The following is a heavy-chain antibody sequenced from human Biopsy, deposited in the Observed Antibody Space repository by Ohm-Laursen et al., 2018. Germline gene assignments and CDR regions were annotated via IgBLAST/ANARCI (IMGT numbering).Heavy chain of an antibody. Sequence: SSVKVSCKAPVGTFSNYGVNWVRQAPGQGLEWLGGNIPILGTGNYAQKFQDRVTVAADTSTSPATMELRSLRSDDTAVYYCATKLTGYFHHWGQGTLVIVSS. CDR2: NIPILGTG. CDR3: ATKLTGYFHH. CDR1: VGTFSNYG. J-gene: IGHJ1*01. V-gene: IGHV1-69*06. D-gene: IGHD3-9*01.